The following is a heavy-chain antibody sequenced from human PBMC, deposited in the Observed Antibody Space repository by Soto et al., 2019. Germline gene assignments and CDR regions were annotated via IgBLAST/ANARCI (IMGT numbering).Heavy chain of an antibody. V-gene: IGHV3-11*01. Sequence: GGSLRLSCAASGFTFSDYYMSWIHQAPGKGLEWVSYISSSGSTIYYADSVKGRFTISRDNAKNSLYLQMNSLRAEDAAVYYCARDHSGYDAFDYWGQGTLVTVSS. CDR1: GFTFSDYY. J-gene: IGHJ4*02. CDR2: ISSSGSTI. D-gene: IGHD5-12*01. CDR3: ARDHSGYDAFDY.